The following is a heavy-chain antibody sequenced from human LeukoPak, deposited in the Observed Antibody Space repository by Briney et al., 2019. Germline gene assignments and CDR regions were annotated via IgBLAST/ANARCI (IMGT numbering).Heavy chain of an antibody. V-gene: IGHV3-21*06. Sequence: PGGSLRLSCVVSGFTFSSFTMHWVRQAPGKGLEWVSSISGGHNYIYYADSVKGRFTISRDNANNSLFLQMDSLRAEDTAVYYCVIDRGCRRFGGLLSTAFGYGARETLVSVPTASTRGQ. CDR2: ISGGHNYI. CDR1: GFTFSSFT. J-gene: IGHJ3*01. D-gene: IGHD3-10*01. CDR3: VIDRGCRRFGGLLSTAFGYGARETLVSVPTAST.